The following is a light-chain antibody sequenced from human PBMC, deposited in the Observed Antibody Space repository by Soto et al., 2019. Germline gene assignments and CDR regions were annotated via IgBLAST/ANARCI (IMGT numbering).Light chain of an antibody. CDR2: GAS. CDR1: QTVNSNY. V-gene: IGKV3-20*01. Sequence: EIVLTQSPGTLSLSPGERGTLSCMASQTVNSNYLAWYQRKPGQAPRLLIYGASNRATDIPHRFSGSGSGTVFTLTITRLEPEEFAVYYCQTYGSSPPTFGKGTKVEIK. J-gene: IGKJ1*01. CDR3: QTYGSSPPT.